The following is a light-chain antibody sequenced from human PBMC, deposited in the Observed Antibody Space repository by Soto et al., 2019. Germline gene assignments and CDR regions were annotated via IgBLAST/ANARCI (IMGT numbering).Light chain of an antibody. CDR1: SSNIGAGYD. V-gene: IGLV1-40*01. CDR3: QSYDSSLSGSV. CDR2: GNT. Sequence: QSVLTQPPSVSGAPGQTITISCTGSSSNIGAGYDVHWYQQLPGTAPKLLIYGNTNRPSAVPDRFSGSKSGTSASLAITGLQAEDEADYYCQSYDSSLSGSVFGGGTKVTVL. J-gene: IGLJ2*01.